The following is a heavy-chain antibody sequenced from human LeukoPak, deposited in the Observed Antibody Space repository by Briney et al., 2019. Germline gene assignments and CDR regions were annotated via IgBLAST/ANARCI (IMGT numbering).Heavy chain of an antibody. J-gene: IGHJ4*02. CDR3: ARDRGSSGFAVLGY. CDR1: GFTLSSNY. Sequence: GGSLRLSCAASGFTLSSNYMSWVRQAPGKGLEWVSVIYGAGRTYYADSVKGRFTISRDNSKNTLYLQMNSLRAEDTAVYHCARDRGSSGFAVLGYWGQGTLVTVSS. D-gene: IGHD6-19*01. CDR2: IYGAGRT. V-gene: IGHV3-53*01.